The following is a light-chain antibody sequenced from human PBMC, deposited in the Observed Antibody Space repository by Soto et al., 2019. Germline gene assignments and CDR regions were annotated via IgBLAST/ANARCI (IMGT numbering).Light chain of an antibody. CDR2: TYN. CDR1: SSNIGINT. J-gene: IGLJ1*01. V-gene: IGLV1-44*01. CDR3: GAWDESLTGDV. Sequence: SVLTQPPSASLTPGQRVTISCSGGSSNIGINTGNWYQQLLGTAPKLLMYTYNERPTRVPDLFSGSKSGTSASLAINVLLSGDEADYYCGAWDESLTGDVFGTGPKANV.